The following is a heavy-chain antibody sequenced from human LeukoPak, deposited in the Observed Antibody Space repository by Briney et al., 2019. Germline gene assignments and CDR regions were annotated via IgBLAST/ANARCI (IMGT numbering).Heavy chain of an antibody. D-gene: IGHD2-15*01. CDR1: GFTFSSYS. Sequence: SGGSLRLSCAASGFTFSSYSMNWVRQAPGKGLEWVSSISSSSSYIYYADSVKGRFTISRDNAKNSLYLQMNSLRAEDTAVYYCARSSPCGNGYCSGGSCSFDYWGQGTLVTVSS. CDR3: ARSSPCGNGYCSGGSCSFDY. CDR2: ISSSSSYI. V-gene: IGHV3-21*01. J-gene: IGHJ4*02.